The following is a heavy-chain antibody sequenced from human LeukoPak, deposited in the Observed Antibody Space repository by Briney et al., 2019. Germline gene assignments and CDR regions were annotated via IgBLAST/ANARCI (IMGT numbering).Heavy chain of an antibody. Sequence: GGSLRLSCAASGFTFSSYAMSWVRQAPGKGLEWVSSISSSSSYIYYADSVKGRFTISRDNAKNSLYLQMNSLRAEDTAVYYCARAPAGGFDYWGQGTLVTVSS. CDR1: GFTFSSYA. V-gene: IGHV3-21*01. CDR3: ARAPAGGFDY. D-gene: IGHD2-2*01. J-gene: IGHJ4*02. CDR2: ISSSSSYI.